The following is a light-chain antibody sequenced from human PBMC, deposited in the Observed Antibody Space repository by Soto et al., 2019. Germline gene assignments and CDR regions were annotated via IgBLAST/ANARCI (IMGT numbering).Light chain of an antibody. Sequence: DIQMTQSPSSLSASVGDRVTITCQASHDITSFLNWYQHKPGRAPKLLIYDASILEAGVPTRFSGSGSGTHFTFTISSLQPEDVATDDCQHCDYLPIFGPGTTVDFK. CDR1: HDITSF. CDR3: QHCDYLPI. V-gene: IGKV1-33*01. CDR2: DAS. J-gene: IGKJ3*01.